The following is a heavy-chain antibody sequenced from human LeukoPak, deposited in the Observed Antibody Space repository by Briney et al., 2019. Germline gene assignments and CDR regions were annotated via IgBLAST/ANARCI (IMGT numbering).Heavy chain of an antibody. D-gene: IGHD3-22*01. CDR3: ARVFSDSSGYPFDN. Sequence: PSETLSLTCIVSGGSISDHYWSWFRQPPGKGLDWIGHISYSGRTNYNPSLKSRVTISLDTSRNQFSLKLTSVTAADTAVYYCARVFSDSSGYPFDNWGQGTLVTVSS. CDR2: ISYSGRT. V-gene: IGHV4-59*11. J-gene: IGHJ4*02. CDR1: GGSISDHY.